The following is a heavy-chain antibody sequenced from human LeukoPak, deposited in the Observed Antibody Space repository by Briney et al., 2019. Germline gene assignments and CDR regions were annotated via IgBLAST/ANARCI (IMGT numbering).Heavy chain of an antibody. Sequence: SQTLSLTCTVSGGSISSYYWSWIRQPPGKGLEWIGYIYYSGSTNYNPSLKSRVTISVDTSKNQFSLKLSSVTAADTAVYYCARTPIAAAGRGYFDYWGQGTLVTVSS. CDR2: IYYSGST. D-gene: IGHD6-13*01. J-gene: IGHJ4*02. V-gene: IGHV4-59*01. CDR3: ARTPIAAAGRGYFDY. CDR1: GGSISSYY.